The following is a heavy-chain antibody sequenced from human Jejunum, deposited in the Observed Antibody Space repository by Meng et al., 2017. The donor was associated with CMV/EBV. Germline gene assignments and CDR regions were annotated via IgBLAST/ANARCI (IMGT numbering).Heavy chain of an antibody. D-gene: IGHD3-3*01. CDR1: GFDFHSYS. CDR3: AKGRGPYDFWSGPDS. CDR2: IGWNSGSI. Sequence: GFDFHSYSMHWVRQAPGTGLEWVSGIGWNSGSIVYADSVKGRFSISRDNAKNSLYLQMISLRPEDMGFYYCAKGRGPYDFWSGPDSWGQGTLVTVSS. J-gene: IGHJ4*02. V-gene: IGHV3-9*03.